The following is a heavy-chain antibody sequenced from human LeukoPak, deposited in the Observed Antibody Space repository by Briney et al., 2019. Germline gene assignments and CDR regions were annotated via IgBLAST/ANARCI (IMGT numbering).Heavy chain of an antibody. CDR3: ASQLGSLSSGDRCHYYYYYMEV. J-gene: IGHJ6*03. D-gene: IGHD2-15*01. CDR1: WFTVSYNY. CDR2: IYSGGNT. V-gene: IGHV3-53*01. Sequence: GGSLRLSCAASWFTVSYNYMNWVRQAPGKGLEWVSVIYSGGNTYYADSVKGRFTISRDNSKNTLYLQMNSLRVEDTAVYPSASQLGSLSSGDRCHYYYYYMEVCGEGTTVTVSS.